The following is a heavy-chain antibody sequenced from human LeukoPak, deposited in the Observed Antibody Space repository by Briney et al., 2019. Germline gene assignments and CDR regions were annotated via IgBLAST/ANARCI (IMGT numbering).Heavy chain of an antibody. CDR2: IWYDGSNK. CDR3: ARDSFSSGYSYGWLYYYYYGMDV. CDR1: GFTFSSYG. Sequence: GRSLRLSCAASGFTFSSYGMHWVRQAPGKGLEWVAVIWYDGSNKYYADSVKGRFTISRDNSKNTLYLQMNSLRAEDTAVYYCARDSFSSGYSYGWLYYYYYGMDVWGQGATVTVSS. V-gene: IGHV3-33*01. J-gene: IGHJ6*02. D-gene: IGHD5-18*01.